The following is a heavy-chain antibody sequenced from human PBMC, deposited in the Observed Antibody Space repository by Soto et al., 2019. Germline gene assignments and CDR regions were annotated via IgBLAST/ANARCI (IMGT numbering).Heavy chain of an antibody. V-gene: IGHV1-18*04. J-gene: IGHJ5*02. CDR1: GYTFTNYG. CDR2: ISAYNGNT. Sequence: ASVKVSCKASGYTFTNYGISWVRQAPGQGLEWMGWISAYNGNTNYAQKLQGRVTMTTDTSTSTACMELRSLRSDDTAVYYCAREVSEPRRNWFDPWGQGTLVTVSS. CDR3: AREVSEPRRNWFDP.